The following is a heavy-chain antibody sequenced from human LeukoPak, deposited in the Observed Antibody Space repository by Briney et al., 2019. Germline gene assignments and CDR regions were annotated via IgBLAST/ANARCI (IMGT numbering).Heavy chain of an antibody. D-gene: IGHD3-22*01. Sequence: PSETLSLTCTVSGGSISSGDYYWIWIRQPPGKGLEWIGYISYSGGTYYNPSLKSRLTTSVDTSKNQFSLKLTSVTAADTAVYYCARETYYYDSSGYSPDYWGQGTLVTVSS. CDR3: ARETYYYDSSGYSPDY. J-gene: IGHJ4*02. CDR1: GGSISSGDYY. CDR2: ISYSGGT. V-gene: IGHV4-30-4*01.